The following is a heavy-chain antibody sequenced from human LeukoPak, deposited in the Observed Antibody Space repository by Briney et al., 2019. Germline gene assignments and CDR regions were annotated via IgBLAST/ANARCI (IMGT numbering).Heavy chain of an antibody. Sequence: SGGSLRLSCAAPGFTFSNYAMSWVRQAPGKGLEWVSSISGSGGSIYADSVKGRVTISRNNSKNPLYLQMNSLSAEDKDISYCAKGGNFVSSSWLDYWGQGTLVTVSS. CDR1: GFTFSNYA. CDR3: AKGGNFVSSSWLDY. D-gene: IGHD6-13*01. CDR2: ISGSGGSI. J-gene: IGHJ4*02. V-gene: IGHV3-23*01.